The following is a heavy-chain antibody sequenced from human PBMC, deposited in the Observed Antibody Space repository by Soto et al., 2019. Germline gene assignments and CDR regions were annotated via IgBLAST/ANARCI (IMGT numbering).Heavy chain of an antibody. CDR3: ARIPGLRHYYYGMDV. J-gene: IGHJ6*02. Sequence: SLRLSCAASGFTFSSYSMNWVRQAPGKGLEWVSSSSSSSSYIYYADSVKGRFTISRDNAKNSLYLQMNSLRAEDTAVYYCARIPGLRHYYYGMDVWGQGTTVTVSS. CDR2: SSSSSSYI. V-gene: IGHV3-21*01. D-gene: IGHD4-17*01. CDR1: GFTFSSYS.